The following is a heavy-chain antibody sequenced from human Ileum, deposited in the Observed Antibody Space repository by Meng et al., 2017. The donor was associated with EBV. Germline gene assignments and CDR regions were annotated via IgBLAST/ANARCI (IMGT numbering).Heavy chain of an antibody. CDR1: GFTFSSYV. Sequence: QVQLVESGXGVVQPGRSLRLSCVASGFTFSSYVMHWVRQAPGKGLEWVALISYDETTKHYADSVKGRFTISRDNSKNTLYLQMSSLRPEDTAVYYCARPYVWGTYRPPGYWGQGTLVTVSS. V-gene: IGHV3-30-3*01. CDR2: ISYDETTK. D-gene: IGHD3-16*02. CDR3: ARPYVWGTYRPPGY. J-gene: IGHJ4*02.